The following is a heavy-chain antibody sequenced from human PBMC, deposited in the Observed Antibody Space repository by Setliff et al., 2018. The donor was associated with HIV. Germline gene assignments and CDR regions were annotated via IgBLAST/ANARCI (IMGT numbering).Heavy chain of an antibody. CDR2: INAGNGNT. J-gene: IGHJ4*02. D-gene: IGHD6-13*01. V-gene: IGHV1-3*01. Sequence: ASVKVSCKASGYTFTSYAMHWVRQAPGQRLEWMGWINAGNGNTKYSQKFQGRVTITMDTSASTAYMELSSLRSEDTAVYYCARVGYSSSLWSYYFDYWGQGTLVTVSS. CDR3: ARVGYSSSLWSYYFDY. CDR1: GYTFTSYA.